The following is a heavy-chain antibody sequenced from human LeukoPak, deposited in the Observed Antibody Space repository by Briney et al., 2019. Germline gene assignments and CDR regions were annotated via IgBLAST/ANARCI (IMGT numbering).Heavy chain of an antibody. CDR2: INDVGSRT. V-gene: IGHV3-74*01. D-gene: IGHD6-19*01. J-gene: IGHJ6*02. Sequence: GGSLRLSCAASGLPFSANWMHWVRQAPQKGLVWVSRINDVGSRTYYADSVEGRFTISRDNSKNTLYLQMNSLRAEDTAVYYCAIPSIAVAGTRYGMDVWGQGTTVTVSS. CDR3: AIPSIAVAGTRYGMDV. CDR1: GLPFSANW.